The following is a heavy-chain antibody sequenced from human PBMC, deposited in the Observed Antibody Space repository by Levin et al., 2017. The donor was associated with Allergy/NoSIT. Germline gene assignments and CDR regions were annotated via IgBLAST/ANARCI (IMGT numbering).Heavy chain of an antibody. V-gene: IGHV4-34*01. CDR3: ARGAPPRGPQLDASSVPFDY. CDR2: INHSGST. Sequence: PSETLSLTCAVYGGSFSGYYWSWIRQPPGKGLEWIGEINHSGSTNYNPSLKSRVTISVDTSKNQFSLKLSSVTAADTAVYYCARGAPPRGPQLDASSVPFDYWGQGTLVTVSS. J-gene: IGHJ4*02. CDR1: GGSFSGYY. D-gene: IGHD6-6*01.